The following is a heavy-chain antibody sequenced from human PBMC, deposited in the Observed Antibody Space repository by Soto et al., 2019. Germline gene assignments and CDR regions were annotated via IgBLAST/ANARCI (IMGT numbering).Heavy chain of an antibody. Sequence: GGSLRLSCAASGFTFSSYGMHWVRQAPGKGLEWVAVISYDGSNKYYADSVKGRFTISRDNSKITLYLQMNSLRAEDTAVYYCAKEKRVTKPYYYYYYMDVWGKGTTVTVSS. J-gene: IGHJ6*03. CDR2: ISYDGSNK. CDR1: GFTFSSYG. V-gene: IGHV3-30*18. D-gene: IGHD4-17*01. CDR3: AKEKRVTKPYYYYYYMDV.